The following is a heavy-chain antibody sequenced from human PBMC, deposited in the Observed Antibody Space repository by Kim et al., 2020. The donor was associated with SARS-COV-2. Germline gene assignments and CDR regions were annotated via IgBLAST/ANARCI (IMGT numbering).Heavy chain of an antibody. D-gene: IGHD3-10*01. CDR1: GFTFDDYA. CDR2: ISCNSGTT. Sequence: GGSLRLSCAASGFTFDDYAMHWVRQAPGKGLEWVSGISCNSGTTGYADSVKGRFTISRDNAKNSLYLQMNSLRAEDTALYYCAKGLLTVVRGVIDYWGQGTLVTVSS. CDR3: AKGLLTVVRGVIDY. J-gene: IGHJ4*02. V-gene: IGHV3-9*01.